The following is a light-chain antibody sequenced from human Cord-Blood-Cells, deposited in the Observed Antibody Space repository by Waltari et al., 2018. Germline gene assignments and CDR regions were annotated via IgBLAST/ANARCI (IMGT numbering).Light chain of an antibody. CDR2: DAS. J-gene: IGKJ5*01. CDR3: QQFNSYPIT. Sequence: AIQLTQSPSSLSVSVGDRVTITCRASQGISSALAWYQQKPGKAPKLLIYDASSLESGVPSRFSGSGSGTDFTLTISSLHPEDFATYYCQQFNSYPITFGQGTRLEIK. V-gene: IGKV1-13*02. CDR1: QGISSA.